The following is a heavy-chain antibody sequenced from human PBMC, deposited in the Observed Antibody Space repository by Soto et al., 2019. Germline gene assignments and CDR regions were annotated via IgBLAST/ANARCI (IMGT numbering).Heavy chain of an antibody. J-gene: IGHJ2*01. D-gene: IGHD2-15*01. V-gene: IGHV1-18*01. Sequence: QVQLVQSGGEVKKPGASVKVSCQASGYTFSDYVISWVRQAPGQGLEWMDWISASTRNTDQAQNFQGRVIMTLDTSTNTAYMELRSLRSDDTAVYYCVRCYCSVGSCYACWHFDLWGRGTLVTVSS. CDR3: VRCYCSVGSCYACWHFDL. CDR2: ISASTRNT. CDR1: GYTFSDYV.